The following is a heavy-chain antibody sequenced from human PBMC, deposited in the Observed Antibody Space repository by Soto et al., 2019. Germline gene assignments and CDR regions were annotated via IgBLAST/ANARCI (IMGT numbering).Heavy chain of an antibody. V-gene: IGHV3-23*01. Sequence: EVQLLESGGALVQPGGSLRLSCAASGFTFSSYAMTWVRQAPGRGLEWVSAISGSGGNTYYAESVKGRFTISRDNSKNTLDLQMNRLRAEDTAVYYCAKDSGFGWLNFDYWGQGTLVTVSS. D-gene: IGHD6-19*01. CDR2: ISGSGGNT. CDR1: GFTFSSYA. J-gene: IGHJ4*02. CDR3: AKDSGFGWLNFDY.